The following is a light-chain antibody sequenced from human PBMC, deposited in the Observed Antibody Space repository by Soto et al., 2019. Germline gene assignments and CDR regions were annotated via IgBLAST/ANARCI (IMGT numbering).Light chain of an antibody. CDR3: AAWDDSRNGWV. CDR2: SNN. Sequence: QSVLTQPPSASGTPGPRVTISCSGSSSNIGSNTVNWYQQLPGTAPKLLIYSNNQRPSGVPDRFSGSKSGTSASLAISGLQSEDEADYYCAAWDDSRNGWVFGGGTKVTVL. J-gene: IGLJ3*02. CDR1: SSNIGSNT. V-gene: IGLV1-44*01.